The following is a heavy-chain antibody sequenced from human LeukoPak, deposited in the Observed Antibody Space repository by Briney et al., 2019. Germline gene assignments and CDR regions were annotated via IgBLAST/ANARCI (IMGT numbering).Heavy chain of an antibody. CDR1: GFTFSSYA. V-gene: IGHV3-23*01. Sequence: GGSLRLSCAASGFTFSSYAMSWVRQAPGKGLEWVSAISGSGGSTYYADSVKGRFTISRDNSKNTLYLQMNSLRAEDTAVYYCAKRPRATVVTPRDSVQHWGQGTLVTVSS. CDR2: ISGSGGST. CDR3: AKRPRATVVTPRDSVQH. D-gene: IGHD4-23*01. J-gene: IGHJ1*01.